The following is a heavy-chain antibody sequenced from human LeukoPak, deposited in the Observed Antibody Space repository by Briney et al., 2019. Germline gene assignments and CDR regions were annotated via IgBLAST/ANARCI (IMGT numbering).Heavy chain of an antibody. CDR2: ISYDGSNK. CDR1: GFTFSSYG. CDR3: ARDPERVLTGTTSHAFDI. D-gene: IGHD1-7*01. Sequence: PGRSLRLSCAASGFTFSSYGMHWVRQAPGKGLEWVAVISYDGSNKYYADSVKGRFTISRDNSKNTLYLQMNSLRAEDTAVYYCARDPERVLTGTTSHAFDIWGQGTMVTVSS. J-gene: IGHJ3*02. V-gene: IGHV3-30*03.